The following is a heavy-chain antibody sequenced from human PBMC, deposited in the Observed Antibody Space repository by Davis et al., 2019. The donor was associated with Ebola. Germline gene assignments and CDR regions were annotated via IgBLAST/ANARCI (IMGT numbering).Heavy chain of an antibody. CDR2: ISSSSTNI. CDR3: ARATSMDV. J-gene: IGHJ6*04. Sequence: GESLKISCAASGFTFSSYSMNWVRQAPGKGLEWISYISSSSTNIYYADSVKGRFTISRDNSKNTLYLQMNSLRAEDTAVYYCARATSMDVWGKGTTVTVSS. CDR1: GFTFSSYS. V-gene: IGHV3-48*01.